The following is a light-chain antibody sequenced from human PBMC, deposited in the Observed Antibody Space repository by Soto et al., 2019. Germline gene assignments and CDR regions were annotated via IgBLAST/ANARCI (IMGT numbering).Light chain of an antibody. CDR3: GTWDSSLSANV. CDR1: SSNIGNNY. V-gene: IGLV1-51*01. CDR2: DSI. Sequence: QSVLTQPPSVSAAPGQKVTISCSGSSSNIGNNYVSWYQHLPGTAPKLLIYDSIQRPSGIPDRFSASKSGTSATLAITGLQTGDDADYFCGTWDSSLSANVFGTVTKLTVL. J-gene: IGLJ1*01.